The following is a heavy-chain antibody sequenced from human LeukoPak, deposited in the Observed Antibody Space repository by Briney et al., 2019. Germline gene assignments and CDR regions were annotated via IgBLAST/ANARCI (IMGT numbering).Heavy chain of an antibody. CDR1: GFTFNSYW. V-gene: IGHV3-7*01. Sequence: GESLRLSCAVSGFTFNSYWMSWVRQAPGKGMEWVANINQDGSEKYHGGSGKGRFTIARHNAKHPLCLQVNSQRTEEPAVYCWARDLRSSGRLDDYWGRGTLVSVSS. D-gene: IGHD6-25*01. CDR3: ARDLRSSGRLDDY. J-gene: IGHJ4*02. CDR2: INQDGSEK.